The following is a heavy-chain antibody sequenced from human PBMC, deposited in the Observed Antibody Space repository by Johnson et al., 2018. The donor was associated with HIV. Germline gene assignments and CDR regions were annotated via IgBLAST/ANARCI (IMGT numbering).Heavy chain of an antibody. J-gene: IGHJ3*02. CDR2: IKQDGSEK. CDR3: ALPYTGGVHAFDS. Sequence: VQLVESGGGLVQPGWSLRLSCAASGFTFSSYWMSWVRQAPGKGLEWVANIKQDGSEKYYVDSVKGRFIISRDNSKNSLFLQLNNLRIEDTALYYCALPYTGGVHAFDSWGQGTMVTVSS. D-gene: IGHD3-16*01. CDR1: GFTFSSYW. V-gene: IGHV3-7*01.